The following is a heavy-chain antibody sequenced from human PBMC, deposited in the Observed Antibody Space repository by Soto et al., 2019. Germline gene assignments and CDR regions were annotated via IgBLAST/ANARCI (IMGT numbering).Heavy chain of an antibody. J-gene: IGHJ6*02. CDR2: ISYDGSNK. Sequence: QVQLVESGGGVVQPGRSLRLSCAASGFTFSSYGMHWVRQAPGKGLEWVAVISYDGSNKYYADSVKGRFTISRDNSKNTLYLQMNSLRAEDTAVYYCAKEMTTVTTRHYYYGMDVWGQGTTVTVSS. V-gene: IGHV3-30*18. CDR3: AKEMTTVTTRHYYYGMDV. CDR1: GFTFSSYG. D-gene: IGHD4-17*01.